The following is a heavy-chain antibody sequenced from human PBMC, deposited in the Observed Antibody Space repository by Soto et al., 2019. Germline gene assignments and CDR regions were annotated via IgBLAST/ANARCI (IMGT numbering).Heavy chain of an antibody. CDR1: GVTFSDYS. D-gene: IGHD2-15*01. J-gene: IGHJ5*02. V-gene: IGHV3-23*01. CDR2: ISGRGGST. CDR3: AKSPAPGIVVIGWFDP. Sequence: GGSLRLSCGASGVTFSDYSMSWGRQDPGEGLEGWSTISGRGGSTYYADSVKGRFTISRDNSKGTLNLQMNSLGAEDTAVYYCAKSPAPGIVVIGWFDPWGQGTRVTVSS.